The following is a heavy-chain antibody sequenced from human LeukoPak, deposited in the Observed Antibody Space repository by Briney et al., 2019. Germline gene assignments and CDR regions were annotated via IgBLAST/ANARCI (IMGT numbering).Heavy chain of an antibody. CDR2: IYYSGST. CDR3: ARSRRKLITIFGVVDAPYNTGYYMDV. J-gene: IGHJ6*03. CDR1: GGSISSYY. V-gene: IGHV4-59*12. D-gene: IGHD3-3*01. Sequence: SETLSLTCTVSGGSISSYYRSWIRQPPGKGLEWIGYIYYSGSTNYNPSLKSRVTISVDTSKNQFSLKLSSVTAADTAVYYCARSRRKLITIFGVVDAPYNTGYYMDVWGKGTTVTVSS.